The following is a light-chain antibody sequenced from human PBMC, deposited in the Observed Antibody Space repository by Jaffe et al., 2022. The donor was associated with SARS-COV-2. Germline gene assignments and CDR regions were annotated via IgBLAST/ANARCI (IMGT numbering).Light chain of an antibody. J-gene: IGKJ2*01. V-gene: IGKV1-5*03. Sequence: DIQMTQSPSTLPASVGDRVTITCRASQSMSSWLAWYQQKPGKAPKLLIYKASSLQSGVPSRFSGSGSGTEFTLTISSLQPDDFATYYCQQYSTFPYTFGQGTKLEIK. CDR2: KAS. CDR3: QQYSTFPYT. CDR1: QSMSSW.